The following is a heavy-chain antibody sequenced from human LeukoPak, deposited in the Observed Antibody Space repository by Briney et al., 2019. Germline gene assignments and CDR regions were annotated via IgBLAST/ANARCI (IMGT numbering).Heavy chain of an antibody. V-gene: IGHV1-2*02. CDR2: INPNSGGT. Sequence: AASMKVSCKASGYSFTGYYMHWVRQAPGQGLEWMGWINPNSGGTNYAQKFQGRVTMTRDTSISTAYMELSRLRSDDTAVYYCARDKGIGANWFDPWGQGTLVTVSS. J-gene: IGHJ5*02. D-gene: IGHD3-10*01. CDR1: GYSFTGYY. CDR3: ARDKGIGANWFDP.